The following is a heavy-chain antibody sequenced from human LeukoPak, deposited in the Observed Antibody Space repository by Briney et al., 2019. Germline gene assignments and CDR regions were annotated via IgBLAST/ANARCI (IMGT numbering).Heavy chain of an antibody. CDR3: ARGPDCSGGSCYGRFQYFQH. CDR2: IGTAGDT. Sequence: GGSLRLSCAASGFTFDSYDMHWVRQATGKGLEWVSAIGTAGDTYYPGSVKGRFTISRENAKNSLYLQMNSLRAGDTAVYYCARGPDCSGGSCYGRFQYFQHWGQGTLVTVSS. J-gene: IGHJ1*01. D-gene: IGHD2-15*01. CDR1: GFTFDSYD. V-gene: IGHV3-13*01.